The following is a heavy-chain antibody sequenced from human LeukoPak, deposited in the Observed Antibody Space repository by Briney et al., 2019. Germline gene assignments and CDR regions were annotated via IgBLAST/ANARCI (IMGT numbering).Heavy chain of an antibody. CDR3: AREYYDFWSGSNIALDY. Sequence: KPSETLSLTCAVSGGSISSNNWWSWVRQSPGKGLEWIGEIYHSGSTNYNPSLKSRVTISVDTSKNQFSLKLSSVTAADTAVYYCAREYYDFWSGSNIALDYWGQGTLVTVSS. CDR2: IYHSGST. D-gene: IGHD3-3*01. CDR1: GGSISSNNW. V-gene: IGHV4-4*02. J-gene: IGHJ4*02.